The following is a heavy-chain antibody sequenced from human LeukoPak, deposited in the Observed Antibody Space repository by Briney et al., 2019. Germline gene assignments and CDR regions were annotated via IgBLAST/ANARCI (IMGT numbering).Heavy chain of an antibody. CDR2: MNPNSGNT. D-gene: IGHD2-15*01. CDR1: GYTFTSYD. CDR3: ARGRLTLSGLTHYRDY. V-gene: IGHV1-8*01. J-gene: IGHJ4*02. Sequence: ASVKVSCKASGYTFTSYDINWVRQATGQGLEWMGWMNPNSGNTGYAQKFQGRVTMTRNTSISTAYMELSSLRSEDTAVYYCARGRLTLSGLTHYRDYWGQGTLVTVSS.